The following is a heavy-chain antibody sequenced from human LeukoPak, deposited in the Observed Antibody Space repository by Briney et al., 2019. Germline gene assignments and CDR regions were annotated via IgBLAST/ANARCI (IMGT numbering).Heavy chain of an antibody. J-gene: IGHJ4*02. Sequence: PGGSLRLSCAASGFTFSSYAMNWVRQAPGKGLEWVSAISSSSSYIYYADSVKGRFTISRDNAENSVYLQMHGLRAEDTAVYFCARGEEKATITGLDSWGQGTLVTVSS. CDR1: GFTFSSYA. V-gene: IGHV3-21*01. D-gene: IGHD5-24*01. CDR3: ARGEEKATITGLDS. CDR2: ISSSSSYI.